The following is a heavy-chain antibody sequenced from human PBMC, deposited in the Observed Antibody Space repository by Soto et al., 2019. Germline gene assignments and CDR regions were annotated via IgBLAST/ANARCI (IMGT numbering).Heavy chain of an antibody. Sequence: EVQLVESGGGLVQPGGSLRLSCAASGFTFSSYGMNWVRQAPGKGLEWVSYISSSSTTIYYADSVKGRFTIFRDNAKNSLYLQLNSLRDEDTAVYYCARSPYYYDGSNDYGYWGQGTLVTVSS. CDR3: ARSPYYYDGSNDYGY. D-gene: IGHD3-22*01. CDR1: GFTFSSYG. V-gene: IGHV3-48*02. CDR2: ISSSSTTI. J-gene: IGHJ4*02.